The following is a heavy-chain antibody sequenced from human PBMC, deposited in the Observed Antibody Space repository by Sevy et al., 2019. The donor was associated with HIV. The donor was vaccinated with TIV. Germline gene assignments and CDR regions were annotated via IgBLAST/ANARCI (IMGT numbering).Heavy chain of an antibody. J-gene: IGHJ6*02. CDR2: INHSGST. CDR3: AGRGRTRKQKDRYYYDGMDV. CDR1: GGSFSGYY. Sequence: SETLSLTCAVYGGSFSGYYWSWIRQPPGKGLEWIGEINHSGSTNYNPSLKSRVTISVDTSKNQFSLKLSSVTAADTAMYYCAGRGRTRKQKDRYYYDGMDVWGQGTTVTVSS. V-gene: IGHV4-34*01.